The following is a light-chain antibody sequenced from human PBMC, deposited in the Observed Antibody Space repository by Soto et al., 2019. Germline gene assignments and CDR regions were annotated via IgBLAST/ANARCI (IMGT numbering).Light chain of an antibody. CDR1: SSDVGGYNF. CDR3: CSYAGSYTWV. V-gene: IGLV2-14*01. Sequence: QSALTQPASVSGSPGQSITISCTGTSSDVGGYNFVSWYQQHPGRAPQLMIYDVSDRPSGVSNRFSGSKSGNTASLTISGLQAEDEADYYCCSYAGSYTWVFGGGTKLTVL. CDR2: DVS. J-gene: IGLJ3*02.